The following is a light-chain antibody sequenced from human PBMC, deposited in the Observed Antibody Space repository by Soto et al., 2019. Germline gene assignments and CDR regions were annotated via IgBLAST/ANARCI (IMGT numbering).Light chain of an antibody. CDR2: AAS. J-gene: IGKJ5*01. V-gene: IGKV1-39*01. Sequence: FRSTLSLSPLAEAVGDRVTITCRASQSISSYLNWYQQKPGKAPKLLIYAASSLQSGVPSRFSGSASGADITGSTTCRQTEYSAAYPIHHTPCTPITIGQGTRLEIK. CDR1: QSISSY. CDR3: HHTPCTPIT.